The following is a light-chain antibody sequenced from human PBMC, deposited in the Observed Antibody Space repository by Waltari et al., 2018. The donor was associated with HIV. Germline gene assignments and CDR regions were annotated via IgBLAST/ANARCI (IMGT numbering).Light chain of an antibody. CDR1: QDISNY. Sequence: DIQMTQSPSSLSASVGDRVTITCQASQDISNYLNWYQHKPGKAPKLLIYDASNLETGVPSRFSGSGSGTDFTFTISSLQPEDIATYYCQQYDNLPLLTFGGGTKVEIK. V-gene: IGKV1-33*01. J-gene: IGKJ4*01. CDR2: DAS. CDR3: QQYDNLPLLT.